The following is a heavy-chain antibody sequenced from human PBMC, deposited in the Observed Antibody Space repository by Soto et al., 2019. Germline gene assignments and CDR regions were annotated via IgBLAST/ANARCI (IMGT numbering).Heavy chain of an antibody. CDR1: GFTFSSYA. CDR2: ISYDGSNK. J-gene: IGHJ4*02. CDR3: ARDVSSDIDY. D-gene: IGHD6-19*01. Sequence: QVQLVESGGGVVQPGRSLRLSCAASGFTFSSYAMHWVRQAPGKGLEWVAVISYDGSNKYYADSVKGRFTISRDNSKNTLYLQMNSLRAEDTAVYYCARDVSSDIDYCGQGTLVTVSS. V-gene: IGHV3-30-3*01.